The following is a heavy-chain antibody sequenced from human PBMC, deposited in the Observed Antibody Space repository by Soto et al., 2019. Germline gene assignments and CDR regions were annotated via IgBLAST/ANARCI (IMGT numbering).Heavy chain of an antibody. CDR3: AKPGSYFDYYGMDV. CDR1: GFTFSSYA. Sequence: GGSLRLSCAASGFTFSSYAMSWVRQAPGKGLEWVSAISGSGGSTYYADSVKGRFTISRDNSKNTLYLQMNSLRAEDTAVYYCAKPGSYFDYYGMDVWGQGTTVTVSS. V-gene: IGHV3-23*01. J-gene: IGHJ6*02. CDR2: ISGSGGST. D-gene: IGHD3-10*01.